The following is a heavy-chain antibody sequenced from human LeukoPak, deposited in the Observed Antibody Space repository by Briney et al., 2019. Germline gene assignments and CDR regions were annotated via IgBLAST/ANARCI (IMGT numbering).Heavy chain of an antibody. CDR1: GFTFSSYS. CDR3: ARDETPLDY. CDR2: ISSSSSTI. J-gene: IGHJ4*02. V-gene: IGHV3-48*01. Sequence: PGGSLRLSCAASGFTFSSYSMNWVRRAPGKGLEWVSYISSSSSTIHYADSVKGRFTISRDNAKNSLHPQMNSLRGEDTAVYYCARDETPLDYWGQGTLVTVSS.